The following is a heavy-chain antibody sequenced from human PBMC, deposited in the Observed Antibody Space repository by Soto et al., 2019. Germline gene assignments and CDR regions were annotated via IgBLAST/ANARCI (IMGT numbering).Heavy chain of an antibody. V-gene: IGHV3-23*01. CDR1: GFTFSSYA. CDR2: ISGSGGST. Sequence: PGGSLRLSCAASGFTFSSYAMSWVRQAPGKGLEWVAAISGSGGSTYYADSVRGRFTISRDNSKNTLYLQMNSLRAEDTAVYYCAKSTPTWQQLVPMPDYWGQGTLVTVSS. J-gene: IGHJ4*02. D-gene: IGHD6-13*01. CDR3: AKSTPTWQQLVPMPDY.